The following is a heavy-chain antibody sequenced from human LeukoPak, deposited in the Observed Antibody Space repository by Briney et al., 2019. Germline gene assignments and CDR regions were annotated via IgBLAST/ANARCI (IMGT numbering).Heavy chain of an antibody. J-gene: IGHJ4*02. D-gene: IGHD3-16*01. CDR1: GVSISSNTFS. CDR2: IYYTGST. V-gene: IGHV4-39*07. CDR3: ATVGDYIWGSYNDY. Sequence: PSETLSLTCNVSGVSISSNTFSWGWIRQPPGKGLEWIGNIYYTGSTYYNPSLTSRVTISIDTSRNQFSLHLSSVTAADTAVYYCATVGDYIWGSYNDYWGRGTLVTVSS.